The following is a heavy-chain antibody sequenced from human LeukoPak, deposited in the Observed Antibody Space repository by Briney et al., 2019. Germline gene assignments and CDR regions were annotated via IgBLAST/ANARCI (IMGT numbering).Heavy chain of an antibody. CDR1: GGSFSGYY. J-gene: IGHJ4*02. V-gene: IGHV4-59*10. D-gene: IGHD1-26*01. Sequence: SETLSLTCAVYGGSFSGYYWSWIRQPAGKGLEWIGRIYTSGSTNYNPSLKGRVTMSVDTSKNQFSLKLSSVTAADTAVYYCAKSGSPSTPFDYWGQGTLVTVSS. CDR3: AKSGSPSTPFDY. CDR2: IYTSGST.